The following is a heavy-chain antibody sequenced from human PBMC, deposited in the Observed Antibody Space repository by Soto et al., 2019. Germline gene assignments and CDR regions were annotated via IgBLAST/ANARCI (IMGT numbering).Heavy chain of an antibody. CDR1: EHTSTIYY. CDR2: INADSGDT. CDR3: ATRDYDILTGYLHI. D-gene: IGHD3-9*01. Sequence: QAHLVQSGAEGRKPGASVKVSCQALEHTSTIYYIHWVRQARGQGLEWMGWINADSGDTTYADDFRGRVTFTRDTSTSTFHMELSRLRLDDTAMYFCATRDYDILTGYLHIWGQGTLITVSS. V-gene: IGHV1-2*02. J-gene: IGHJ1*01.